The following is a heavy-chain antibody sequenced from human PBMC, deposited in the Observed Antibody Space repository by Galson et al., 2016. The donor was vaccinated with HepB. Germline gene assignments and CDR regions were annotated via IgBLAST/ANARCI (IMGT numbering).Heavy chain of an antibody. CDR1: GFSLSNGRMG. V-gene: IGHV2-26*01. J-gene: IGHJ4*02. D-gene: IGHD3-10*01. CDR2: IFSGNDK. Sequence: PALVTPTQTLTLTCNVSGFSLSNGRMGVTWIRQPPGKALEWLAPIFSGNDKSYSASLKNMLPISKDPSKSQVVLTITEMDPVDTATYYCSRIGYYGSGSYRVMDFWGQGTLVTVSS. CDR3: SRIGYYGSGSYRVMDF.